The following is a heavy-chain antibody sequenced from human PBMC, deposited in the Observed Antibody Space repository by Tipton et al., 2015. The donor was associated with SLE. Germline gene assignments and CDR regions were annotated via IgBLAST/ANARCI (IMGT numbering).Heavy chain of an antibody. CDR1: GGSINVGFYY. Sequence: LRLSCSVSGGSINVGFYYWGWIRQHPGKGLEWIGNVYYSGNTNYNPSLRSRVTISVDTSKNQFSLELTSVTAADTAVYYCAREDDSSYGNWFDPWGQGILVHVSS. CDR3: AREDDSSYGNWFDP. CDR2: VYYSGNT. J-gene: IGHJ5*02. D-gene: IGHD4-11*01. V-gene: IGHV4-31*03.